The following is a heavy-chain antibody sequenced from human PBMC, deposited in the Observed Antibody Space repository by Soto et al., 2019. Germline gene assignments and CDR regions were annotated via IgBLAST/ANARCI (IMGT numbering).Heavy chain of an antibody. V-gene: IGHV1-24*01. Sequence: GASVKVSCKVSGYTLTELSMHWVRQAPGKGLEWMGGFDPEDGETIYAQKFQGRVTMTEDTSTDTAYMELSSLRSEDTAVYYCETGYHNQPYYYYGMDVWGQGTTVTVSS. J-gene: IGHJ6*02. CDR1: GYTLTELS. CDR2: FDPEDGET. D-gene: IGHD2-2*01. CDR3: ETGYHNQPYYYYGMDV.